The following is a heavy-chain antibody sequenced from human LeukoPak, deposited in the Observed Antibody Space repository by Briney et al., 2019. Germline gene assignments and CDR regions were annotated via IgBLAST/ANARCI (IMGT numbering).Heavy chain of an antibody. CDR2: INAGNGNT. D-gene: IGHD3-22*01. V-gene: IGHV1-3*01. CDR3: ARDLYYDSSGYPEPLDY. CDR1: GYTFTSYA. J-gene: IGHJ4*02. Sequence: GASVNVFCKASGYTFTSYAMHWVRQAPGQRLEWMGWINAGNGNTKYSQKFQGRVTITRDTSASTAYMELSSLRSEDTAVYYCARDLYYDSSGYPEPLDYWGQGTLVTVSS.